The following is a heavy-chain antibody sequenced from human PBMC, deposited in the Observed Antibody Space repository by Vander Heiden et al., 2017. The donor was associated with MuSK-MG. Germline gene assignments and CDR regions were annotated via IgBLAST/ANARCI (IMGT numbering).Heavy chain of an antibody. CDR2: IRNKANNYAT. J-gene: IGHJ4*02. CDR3: TRRGYCSTTSCSFDF. D-gene: IGHD2-2*01. CDR1: GFTFSDSA. Sequence: EVQLVESGGDLVQPGGSLKLSCGASGFTFSDSALPWVRQASGKGLEWVGRIRNKANNYATAYAASVQGRFTISRDDSKDTAYLQMNSLKTEDTAVYFCTRRGYCSTTSCSFDFWGQGTLVTVSS. V-gene: IGHV3-73*02.